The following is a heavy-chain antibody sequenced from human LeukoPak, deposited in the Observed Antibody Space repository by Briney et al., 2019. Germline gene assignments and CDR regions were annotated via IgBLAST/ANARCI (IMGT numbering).Heavy chain of an antibody. J-gene: IGHJ6*03. D-gene: IGHD2-8*02. CDR3: ARHPKSTRPGGETYYYYYYMDV. CDR1: GGSFSGYY. CDR2: INHSGST. Sequence: SETLSLTCAVYGGSFSGYYWSWIRQPPGKGLEWIGEINHSGSTNYNPSLKSRVTISVDTSKNQFSLKLSSVTAADTAVYYCARHPKSTRPGGETYYYYYYMDVWGKGTTVTVSS. V-gene: IGHV4-34*01.